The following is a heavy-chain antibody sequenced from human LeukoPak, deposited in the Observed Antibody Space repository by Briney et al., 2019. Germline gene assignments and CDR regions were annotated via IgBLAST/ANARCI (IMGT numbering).Heavy chain of an antibody. CDR3: ARSMGSYYFAEYFQH. V-gene: IGHV6-1*01. J-gene: IGHJ1*01. CDR1: GDSVSSNSAA. D-gene: IGHD3-10*01. CDR2: TYYRSKLYN. Sequence: SQTLSLTCAISGDSVSSNSAAWNWLRQSPSRGLEWLGRTYYRSKLYNDYAVSVKSRITINPDTSKNQLSLQLNSVTPEDTAVYYCARSMGSYYFAEYFQHWGQGTLVTVSS.